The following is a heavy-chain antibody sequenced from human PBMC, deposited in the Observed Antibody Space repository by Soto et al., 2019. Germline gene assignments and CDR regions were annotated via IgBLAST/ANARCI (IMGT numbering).Heavy chain of an antibody. CDR1: GFTFTSFG. CDR2: TSYEGSDK. Sequence: QVQLVESGGGVVQPGRSLRLSFAASGFTFTSFGMHWVRQAPGKGLEWVAVTSYEGSDKYYAESVKGRFTISRDNTKNTLYLQMNSLRADDTAVYYCAKDRRENDFWTGYYYNYYDMDVWGQGTTVTVSS. J-gene: IGHJ6*02. V-gene: IGHV3-30*18. CDR3: AKDRRENDFWTGYYYNYYDMDV. D-gene: IGHD3-3*01.